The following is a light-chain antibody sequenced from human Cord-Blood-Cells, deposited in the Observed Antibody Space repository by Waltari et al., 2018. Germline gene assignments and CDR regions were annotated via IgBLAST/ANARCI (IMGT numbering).Light chain of an antibody. Sequence: DIVMTQSPDSLAVSLGERATINCKSSQSVLYSSHNKNYLAWYQQKPGQPPKLLIYWASTRQSGVPDLFSGSGSGKDFTRTIISLQAEDVAVYYCQQYYSTPYTFGQGTKLEIK. CDR3: QQYYSTPYT. CDR2: WAS. J-gene: IGKJ2*01. V-gene: IGKV4-1*01. CDR1: QSVLYSSHNKNY.